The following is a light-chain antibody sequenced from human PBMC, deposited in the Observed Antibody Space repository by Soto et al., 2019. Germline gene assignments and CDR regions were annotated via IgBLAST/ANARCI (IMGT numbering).Light chain of an antibody. J-gene: IGKJ4*01. Sequence: FVLTQSPGTLSVSPGERATLSCRASQSVTNSYLAWYQQKPGQAPRLLIFGASTRAAGIPARFSGSGSGTEFTLTISSLQSEDFAVYYCQQYSNWPLTFGGGTKVEIK. CDR2: GAS. CDR1: QSVTNSY. CDR3: QQYSNWPLT. V-gene: IGKV3-15*01.